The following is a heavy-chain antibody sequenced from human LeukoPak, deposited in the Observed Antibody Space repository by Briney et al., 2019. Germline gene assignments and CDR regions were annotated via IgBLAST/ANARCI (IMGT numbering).Heavy chain of an antibody. CDR2: ISWNGGRT. CDR1: GFTFDDYD. J-gene: IGHJ4*02. V-gene: IGHV3-20*04. Sequence: GGSLRLSCAASGFTFDDYDLVWVRQAPGKGLEWVSGISWNGGRTAYADSAKGRFTISRDDAKNSLYLQLNSLRAEDTALYYCARVQQYDKFDYWGQGTLVTVSS. CDR3: ARVQQYDKFDY. D-gene: IGHD3-22*01.